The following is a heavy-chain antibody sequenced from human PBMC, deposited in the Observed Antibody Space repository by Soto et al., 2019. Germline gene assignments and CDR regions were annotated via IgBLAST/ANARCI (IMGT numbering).Heavy chain of an antibody. CDR3: ARDHSGTHFWSGYYFF. Sequence: SETLSLTCAVSSGSISSSNWWSWVRQPPGKGLEWIGEIYHSGSTNYNPSLKSRVTISVDKSKNQFSLKLSSVTAADTAVYYCARDHSGTHFWSGYYFFWGQGTLVTVSS. CDR2: IYHSGST. D-gene: IGHD3-3*02. V-gene: IGHV4-4*02. J-gene: IGHJ4*02. CDR1: SGSISSSNW.